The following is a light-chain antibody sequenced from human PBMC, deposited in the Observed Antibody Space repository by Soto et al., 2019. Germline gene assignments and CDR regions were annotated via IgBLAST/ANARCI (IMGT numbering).Light chain of an antibody. CDR3: CSYAWSSTGV. Sequence: QSALTQPASVSGSPGQSITISCTGTSSDVGSYNLVSWYQQHPGKAPKLMIYEVSKRPSGVSNRFSGSKSGNTASLTISGLQAEYEADYYCCSYAWSSTGVLGGGTKLTV. J-gene: IGLJ3*02. CDR1: SSDVGSYNL. V-gene: IGLV2-23*02. CDR2: EVS.